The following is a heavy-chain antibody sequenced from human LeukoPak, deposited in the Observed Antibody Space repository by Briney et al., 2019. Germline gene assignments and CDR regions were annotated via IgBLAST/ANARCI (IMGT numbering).Heavy chain of an antibody. CDR1: GFSFNNYG. V-gene: IGHV3-30*02. D-gene: IGHD6-13*01. Sequence: GGFLRLSCSASGFSFNNYGLHWVRQTPGKGLELVAFIRDDGSIKHYADFLRGRFTISRDNSKNTLYLQMHGRTTEDTSIYYCAKDARQQINWFDSWGQGTLVTVSS. CDR3: AKDARQQINWFDS. J-gene: IGHJ5*01. CDR2: IRDDGSIK.